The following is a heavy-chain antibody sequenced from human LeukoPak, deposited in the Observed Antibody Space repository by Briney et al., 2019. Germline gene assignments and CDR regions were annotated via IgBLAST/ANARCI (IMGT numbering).Heavy chain of an antibody. CDR3: ARHLYGSRGSDYYYYMDV. Sequence: GESLKISCKGSGYSFTSYWIGWVRQMPGKGLEWMGIIYPGDPDTRYSPSFQGQVTISADKSISTAYLQWSSLKASDTAMYYCARHLYGSRGSDYYYYMDVWGKGTTVTVSS. V-gene: IGHV5-51*01. J-gene: IGHJ6*03. D-gene: IGHD3-10*01. CDR2: IYPGDPDT. CDR1: GYSFTSYW.